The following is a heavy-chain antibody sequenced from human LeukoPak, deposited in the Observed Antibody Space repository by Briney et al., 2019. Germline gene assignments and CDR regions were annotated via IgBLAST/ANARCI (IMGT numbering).Heavy chain of an antibody. D-gene: IGHD5-12*01. CDR2: IKQDRSEK. J-gene: IGHJ4*02. V-gene: IGHV3-7*01. Sequence: GGSLRLSCAASGFTFSGYWMSWVRQAPGKGLEWVANIKQDRSEKYYVDSVKGRFTITRDNDKTSLYLQMNSMSAEDTAVYDCARAAYSGYEIDYGEQGTLVAVSS. CDR1: GFTFSGYW. CDR3: ARAAYSGYEIDY.